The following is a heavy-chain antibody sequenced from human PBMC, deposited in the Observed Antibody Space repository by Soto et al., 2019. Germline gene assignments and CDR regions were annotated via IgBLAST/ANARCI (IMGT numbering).Heavy chain of an antibody. V-gene: IGHV4-59*01. CDR2: ISYSGNT. CDR1: GGSIISGY. D-gene: IGHD2-15*01. J-gene: IGHJ4*02. Sequence: SETLSLTCTVSGGSIISGYWSWIRQPPGKGLEWIGYISYSGNTNYNPSLKSRVTMSVDTPKNQFSLRLSSVTTADTAVYYCAGLRGYAGSPIGYWGQGTLGTVSS. CDR3: AGLRGYAGSPIGY.